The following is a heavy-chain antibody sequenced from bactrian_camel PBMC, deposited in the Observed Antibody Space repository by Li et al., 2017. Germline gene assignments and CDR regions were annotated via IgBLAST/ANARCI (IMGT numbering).Heavy chain of an antibody. CDR3: AKDYQYYHS. V-gene: IGHV3S55*01. D-gene: IGHD1*01. Sequence: GGSVQAGETLRPSCSASGFTFDERDMGWYRQGSGLDCDLVASITRDGRTATDDSVKGRFTISRDNAKNTLYLQLNSLKTEDTAMYFCAKDYQYYHSWGQGTQVTVS. CDR2: ITRDGRT. CDR1: GFTFDERD. J-gene: IGHJ4*01.